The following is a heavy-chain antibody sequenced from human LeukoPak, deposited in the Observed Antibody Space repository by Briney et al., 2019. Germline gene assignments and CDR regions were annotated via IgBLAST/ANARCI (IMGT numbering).Heavy chain of an antibody. V-gene: IGHV3-74*01. D-gene: IGHD6-6*01. CDR2: INTDGRIT. CDR3: TRIYVGSSTTYPYDC. CDR1: GFTFSSYW. J-gene: IGHJ4*02. Sequence: GGSLRLSCAASGFTFSSYWMHWVRHAPGKGLVWVSRINTDGRITNYADSVKGRFTISRDNAKNTLFLQMNSLGGEDTSVYYCTRIYVGSSTTYPYDCWGQGTLGTVSS.